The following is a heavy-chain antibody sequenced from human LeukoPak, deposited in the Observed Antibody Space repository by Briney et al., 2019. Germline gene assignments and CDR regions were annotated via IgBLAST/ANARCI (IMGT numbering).Heavy chain of an antibody. D-gene: IGHD2-21*02. CDR3: VRDRYCGGDCYSYLLDV. Sequence: SVKVSCKASGGTFSSYAISWVRQAPGQGLEWMGGIIPIFGTANYAQKFQGRVTITADKSTSTAYMELSSLRSEDTAVYYCVRDRYCGGDCYSYLLDVWGKGTTVTVSS. CDR1: GGTFSSYA. J-gene: IGHJ6*04. CDR2: IIPIFGTA. V-gene: IGHV1-69*06.